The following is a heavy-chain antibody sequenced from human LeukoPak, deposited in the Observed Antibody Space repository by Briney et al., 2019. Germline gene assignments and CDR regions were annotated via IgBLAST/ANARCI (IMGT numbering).Heavy chain of an antibody. V-gene: IGHV1-58*01. CDR3: AACVNSGCYYYGMDV. CDR1: GFTFTSSA. CDR2: IVVGSGNT. Sequence: SVKVSCKASGFTFTSSAVQWVRQARGQRLEWIGWIVVGSGNTNYAQKFQERVTITRDMSTSTAYMELSSLRSEDTAVYYCAACVNSGCYYYGMDVWGKGTTVTVSS. D-gene: IGHD6-19*01. J-gene: IGHJ6*04.